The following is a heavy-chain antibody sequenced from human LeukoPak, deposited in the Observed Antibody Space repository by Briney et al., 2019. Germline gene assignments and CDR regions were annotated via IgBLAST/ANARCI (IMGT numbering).Heavy chain of an antibody. CDR2: IKSKSDGGTT. CDR3: TTDGLYSIDY. Sequence: PGGSLRLSCAASGFTFSSYEMNWVRQAPGKGLEWVGRIKSKSDGGTTEYAAPVKGRFSISRDDSKNTLYLQMNSLKTEDTAAYYCTTDGLYSIDYWGQGTLVTVSS. J-gene: IGHJ4*02. V-gene: IGHV3-15*01. CDR1: GFTFSSYE. D-gene: IGHD6-13*01.